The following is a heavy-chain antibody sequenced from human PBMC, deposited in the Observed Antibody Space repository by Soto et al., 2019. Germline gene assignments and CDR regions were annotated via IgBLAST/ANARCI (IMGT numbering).Heavy chain of an antibody. D-gene: IGHD2-15*01. CDR2: IKQDGSEK. J-gene: IGHJ6*02. CDR3: ARLGYCSGGSCFYGMDV. CDR1: GVSFSSYW. V-gene: IGHV3-7*04. Sequence: GGSVRLSCAASGVSFSSYWMSWVRQAPGKGLEWVANIKQDGSEKYYVDSVKGRFTISRDNAKNSLYLQMNSLRAEDTAVYYCARLGYCSGGSCFYGMDVWGQGTTVTVSS.